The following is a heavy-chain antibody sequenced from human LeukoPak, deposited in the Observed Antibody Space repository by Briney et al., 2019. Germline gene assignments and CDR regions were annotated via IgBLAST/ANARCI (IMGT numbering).Heavy chain of an antibody. J-gene: IGHJ6*02. CDR2: INPSGGST. V-gene: IGHV1-46*01. D-gene: IGHD2-2*01. Sequence: ASVKVSCKASGYTFTSYYMHWVRQAPGQGLEWMGIINPSGGSTSYAQKFQGRVTMTRDTSTSTVYMELSSLRSEDTAVYYCARSNIVVVPAAMLVLSSMDVWGQGTTVTVSS. CDR1: GYTFTSYY. CDR3: ARSNIVVVPAAMLVLSSMDV.